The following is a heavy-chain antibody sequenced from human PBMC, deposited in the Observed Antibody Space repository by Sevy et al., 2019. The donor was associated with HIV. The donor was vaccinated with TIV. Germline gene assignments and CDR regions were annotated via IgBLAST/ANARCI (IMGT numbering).Heavy chain of an antibody. CDR3: TRVGGSILSRVNYDFWSGLDYYGMDV. D-gene: IGHD3-3*01. CDR2: IRSKAYGGTT. CDR1: GFTFGDYA. Sequence: GGSLRLSCTASGFTFGDYAMSWVRQAPGKGLEWVGFIRSKAYGGTTEYAASVKGRFTISRDDSKSIAYLQMNSLKTEDTAVYYCTRVGGSILSRVNYDFWSGLDYYGMDVWGQGTTVTVSS. V-gene: IGHV3-49*04. J-gene: IGHJ6*02.